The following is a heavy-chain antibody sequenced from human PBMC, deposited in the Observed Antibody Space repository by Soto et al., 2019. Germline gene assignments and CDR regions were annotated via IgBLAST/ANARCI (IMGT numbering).Heavy chain of an antibody. CDR2: TYYRSKWYN. CDR3: ARDLTGTTGNYYYYGMDV. D-gene: IGHD1-1*01. CDR1: GDSVSSNSAA. V-gene: IGHV6-1*01. Sequence: QSLSLTCAISGDSVSSNSAAWNWIRQSPSRGLEWLGRTYYRSKWYNDYAVSVKSRITINPDTSKNQFSLQLNSVTPEDTAVYYCARDLTGTTGNYYYYGMDVCGQGTTVTVSS. J-gene: IGHJ6*02.